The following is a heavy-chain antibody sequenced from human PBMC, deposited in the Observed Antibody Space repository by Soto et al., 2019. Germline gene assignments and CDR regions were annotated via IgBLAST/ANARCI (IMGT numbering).Heavy chain of an antibody. V-gene: IGHV3-53*01. CDR1: GFTVSRNY. Sequence: GGSLRLSCAASGFTVSRNYVSWVRQAPGKGLAWVSLSYSGGTTDYADSVKGRFTISRDNSKNTLYLQMSSLRVEDTAFYYCAKEEPCSLNCARGGHLSYWGLGTLVTVSS. CDR3: AKEEPCSLNCARGGHLSY. J-gene: IGHJ4*02. CDR2: SYSGGTT. D-gene: IGHD1-1*01.